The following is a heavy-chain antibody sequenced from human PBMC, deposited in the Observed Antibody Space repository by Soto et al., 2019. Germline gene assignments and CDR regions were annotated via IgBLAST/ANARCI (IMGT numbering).Heavy chain of an antibody. CDR3: AKRGILGAQGMAYFDL. Sequence: QVQLVESGGGVVQPGRSLRLSCAASGFTFSAYGMHWVRQAPGKGLEWVAVILHDGSYKYYGDSVKGRFTISRDNSKNTLYLQMNSLGLEDMSIYHCAKRGILGAQGMAYFDLWGRGTLVTVSS. D-gene: IGHD1-26*01. CDR1: GFTFSAYG. J-gene: IGHJ2*01. V-gene: IGHV3-30*18. CDR2: ILHDGSYK.